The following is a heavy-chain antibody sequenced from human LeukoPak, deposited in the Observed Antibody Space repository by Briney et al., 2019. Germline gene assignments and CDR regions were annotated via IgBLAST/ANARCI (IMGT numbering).Heavy chain of an antibody. Sequence: GASVKVSCKASGYTFTGYYMHWVLQAPGHGLEWMGRINPNSGGTNYAQKFQGRVTMTRDTSISTAYMELSRLRSDDTAVYYCARDREWYCGGDCYSSWFDPWGQGTLVTVSS. CDR3: ARDREWYCGGDCYSSWFDP. V-gene: IGHV1-2*06. J-gene: IGHJ5*02. CDR2: INPNSGGT. CDR1: GYTFTGYY. D-gene: IGHD2-21*02.